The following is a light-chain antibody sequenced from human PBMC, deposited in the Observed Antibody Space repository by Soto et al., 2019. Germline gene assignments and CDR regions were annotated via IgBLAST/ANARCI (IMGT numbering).Light chain of an antibody. CDR3: QQYNSYSWT. CDR2: KAS. Sequence: DIQMIQSASTLSASVGDRVTITCRSSQSISSWLAWYQQKPEKAHTLLIYKASSLESGVPSRFSGSGSGTEFTLTISSLQPDDFATYYCQQYNSYSWTFGQGTKVDIK. V-gene: IGKV1-5*03. CDR1: QSISSW. J-gene: IGKJ1*01.